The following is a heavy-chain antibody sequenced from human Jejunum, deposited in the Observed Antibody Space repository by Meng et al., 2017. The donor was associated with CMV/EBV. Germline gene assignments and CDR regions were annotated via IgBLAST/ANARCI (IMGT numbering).Heavy chain of an antibody. V-gene: IGHV1-18*01. Sequence: QVQRVESGAEVKKPGASVKVSRKSSRYTFTSYDINWVRQATGQGLEWLGWFVNNVDTYSAQKFQGRVTMTTDTHTSTAFMELRSLRSDDTAVYYCARGTPGRSYSDYWGQGTLVTVSS. D-gene: IGHD3-10*01. J-gene: IGHJ4*02. CDR1: RYTFTSYD. CDR3: ARGTPGRSYSDY. CDR2: FVNNVDT.